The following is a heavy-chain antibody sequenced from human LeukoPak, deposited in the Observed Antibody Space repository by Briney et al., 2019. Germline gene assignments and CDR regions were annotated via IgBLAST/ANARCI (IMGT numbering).Heavy chain of an antibody. CDR1: GFTFSSYW. CDR2: IWYDGSNK. V-gene: IGHV3-33*08. D-gene: IGHD3-10*01. Sequence: SGGSLRLSCAASGFTFSSYWMSWVRQAPGKGLEWVAVIWYDGSNKYYADSVKGRFTISRDNSKNTLYLQMNSLRAEDTAVYYCARDRTVRGVRWFDPWGQGTLVTVSS. J-gene: IGHJ5*02. CDR3: ARDRTVRGVRWFDP.